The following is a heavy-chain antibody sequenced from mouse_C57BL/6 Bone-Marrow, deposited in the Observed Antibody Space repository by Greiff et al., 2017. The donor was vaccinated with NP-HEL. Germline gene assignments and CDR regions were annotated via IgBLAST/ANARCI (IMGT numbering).Heavy chain of an antibody. J-gene: IGHJ3*01. CDR3: ARRCRSNPFAY. CDR1: GYTFTSYG. Sequence: VQLQQSGAELARPGASVKLSCKASGYTFTSYGISWVKQRTGQGLEWIGEIYPRSGTTYYNEKFKGKATLTADKSSSTAYMELRSLTSEDSAVYFCARRCRSNPFAYWGQGTLVTVSA. V-gene: IGHV1-81*01. CDR2: IYPRSGTT. D-gene: IGHD2-5*01.